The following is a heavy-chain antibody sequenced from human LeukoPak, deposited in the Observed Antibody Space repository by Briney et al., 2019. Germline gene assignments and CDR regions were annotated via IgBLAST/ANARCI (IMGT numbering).Heavy chain of an antibody. V-gene: IGHV4-31*03. Sequence: SETLSLTCTVSGGSISSGGYYWSWIRQHPGEGLEWIGYIYYSGSTYYSPSLKSRVTISVDTSKNQFSLKLSSVTAADTAVYYCARIDSSGWYQYYFDYWGQGTLVTVSS. J-gene: IGHJ4*02. CDR3: ARIDSSGWYQYYFDY. D-gene: IGHD6-19*01. CDR1: GGSISSGGYY. CDR2: IYYSGST.